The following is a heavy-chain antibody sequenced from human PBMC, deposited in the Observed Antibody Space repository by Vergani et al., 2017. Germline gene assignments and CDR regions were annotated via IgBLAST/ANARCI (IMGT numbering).Heavy chain of an antibody. V-gene: IGHV1-2*02. CDR2: INPNSGGT. J-gene: IGHJ4*02. D-gene: IGHD3-22*01. CDR3: ARDAHYYDSGGDY. CDR1: GYTFTDYF. Sequence: QVQLVQSGAEVKKPGASVKVSCKASGYTFTDYFMHWVRQAPGQGLEWMGWINPNSGGTNYAQKFQGRVTMTRDTSISTAYMELSNLRSDDTAVYYCARDAHYYDSGGDYWGQGTLVTVSS.